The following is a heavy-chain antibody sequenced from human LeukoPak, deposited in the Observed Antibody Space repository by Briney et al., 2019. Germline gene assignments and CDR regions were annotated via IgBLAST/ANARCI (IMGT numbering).Heavy chain of an antibody. Sequence: PSETLSLTCSVSGGSISSGGYYWSWIRQPPGKGLEWIGYIYHSGSTYYNPSLKSRVTISVDRSKNQFSLKLSSMTAADTAVYYCVRRLLTAMITVRGVNAFDIWGQGTLVTVSS. CDR3: VRRLLTAMITVRGVNAFDI. CDR1: GGSISSGGYY. J-gene: IGHJ3*02. CDR2: IYHSGST. D-gene: IGHD5-18*01. V-gene: IGHV4-30-2*01.